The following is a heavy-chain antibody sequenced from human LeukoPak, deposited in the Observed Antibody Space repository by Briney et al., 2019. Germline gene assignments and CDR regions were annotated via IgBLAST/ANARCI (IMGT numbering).Heavy chain of an antibody. CDR2: INPNSGGT. Sequence: GASVKVSCKASGYTFTSYYMHWVRQAPGQGLEWMGWINPNSGGTNYAQKFQGRVTMTRDTSISTAYMELSRLRSDDTAVYYCAREWWTLTAVAGESDYWGQGTLVTVSS. V-gene: IGHV1-2*02. D-gene: IGHD6-19*01. J-gene: IGHJ4*02. CDR3: AREWWTLTAVAGESDY. CDR1: GYTFTSYY.